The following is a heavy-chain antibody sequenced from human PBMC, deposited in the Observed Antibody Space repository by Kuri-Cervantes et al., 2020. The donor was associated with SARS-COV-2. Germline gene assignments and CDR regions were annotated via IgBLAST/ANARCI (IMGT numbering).Heavy chain of an antibody. Sequence: SETLSLTCTVSGGSISSYYWSWIRQPPGKGLEWIGEINHSGSTNYNPSLKSRVTISVDTSKNQFSLKLSSVTAADTAVYYCARPSVEYYFDYWGQGTLVTVSS. CDR3: ARPSVEYYFDY. J-gene: IGHJ4*02. CDR2: INHSGST. V-gene: IGHV4-59*01. CDR1: GGSISSYY.